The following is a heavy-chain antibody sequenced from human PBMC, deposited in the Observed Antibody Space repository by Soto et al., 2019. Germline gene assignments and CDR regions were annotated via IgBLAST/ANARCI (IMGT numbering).Heavy chain of an antibody. D-gene: IGHD2-15*01. CDR1: GFTFGDYA. J-gene: IGHJ5*02. CDR3: TRFPLGVDCSGGSCTRASWFDP. V-gene: IGHV3-49*03. CDR2: IRSKAYGGTT. Sequence: GGSLRLSCTASGFTFGDYAMSWFRQAPGKGLEWVGFIRSKAYGGTTEYAASVKGRFTISRDDSKSIAYLQMNSLKTEDTAVYYCTRFPLGVDCSGGSCTRASWFDPWGQGTLVTVSS.